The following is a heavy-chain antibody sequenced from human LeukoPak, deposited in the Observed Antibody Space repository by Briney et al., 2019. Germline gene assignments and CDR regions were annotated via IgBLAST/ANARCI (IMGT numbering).Heavy chain of an antibody. J-gene: IGHJ4*02. V-gene: IGHV4-59*01. CDR2: IYYSGST. D-gene: IGHD6-13*01. CDR3: AREMDIAAAPFDY. CDR1: GGSISSYY. Sequence: SETLSLTCTVSGGSISSYYWSWIRQPPGKGLEWIGYIYYSGSTNYNPSLKSRVTISVDTSKNQFSLKLSSVTAADTAVYYCAREMDIAAAPFDYWGQGTLVTVSS.